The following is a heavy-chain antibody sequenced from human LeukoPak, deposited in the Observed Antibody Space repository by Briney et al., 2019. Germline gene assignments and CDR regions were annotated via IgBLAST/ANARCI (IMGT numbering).Heavy chain of an antibody. CDR3: ARYLGGLFQSGRGFDI. CDR1: GYTFTGYY. Sequence: ASVKVSCKASGYTFTGYYMHWVRQAPGQGLEWMGWINPNSGGTNYAQKFQGRVTMTRDTSISTAYMELSRLRSDDTAVYYCARYLGGLFQSGRGFDIWGQGTMVTVSS. V-gene: IGHV1-2*02. D-gene: IGHD3-16*01. CDR2: INPNSGGT. J-gene: IGHJ3*02.